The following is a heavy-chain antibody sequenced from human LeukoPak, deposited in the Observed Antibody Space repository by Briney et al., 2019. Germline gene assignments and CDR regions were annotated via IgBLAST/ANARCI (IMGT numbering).Heavy chain of an antibody. CDR2: INHSGST. V-gene: IGHV4-34*01. Sequence: SETLSLTCAVYGGSFSGYYWSWIRQPPGKGLEWIGEINHSGSTNYNPSLKSRVTISVDTSKNQFSLKLSSVTAADTAVYYCARQTLKFYYPARFDPWGQGTLVTVSS. D-gene: IGHD1-26*01. J-gene: IGHJ5*02. CDR3: ARQTLKFYYPARFDP. CDR1: GGSFSGYY.